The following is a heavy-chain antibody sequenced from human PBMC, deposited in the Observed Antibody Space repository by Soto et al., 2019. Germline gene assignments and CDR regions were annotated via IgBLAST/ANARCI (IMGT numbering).Heavy chain of an antibody. CDR1: GGSISSGGYY. D-gene: IGHD3-9*01. CDR2: IYYSWST. CDR3: ARDKPHYYDILTGGWFDP. Sequence: PSETLSLTCTVSGGSISSGGYYWSWIRQHPGKGLEWIGYIYYSWSTYYNPSLKSRVTISVDTSKNQFSLKLSSVTAADTAVYYCARDKPHYYDILTGGWFDPWGQGTLVTVSS. J-gene: IGHJ5*02. V-gene: IGHV4-31*03.